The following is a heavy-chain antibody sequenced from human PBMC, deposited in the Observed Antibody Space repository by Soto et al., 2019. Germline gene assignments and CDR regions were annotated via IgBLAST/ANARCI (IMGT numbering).Heavy chain of an antibody. D-gene: IGHD2-15*01. Sequence: QVQLVESGGGVVQPGRSLRLSCAASGFTFRNYAMNGVRQAPGKGLECVAVISYGGSNKFYRDYVKGRFTISRDNSKNTLYLQINSLRYEDTAVYYCARGDREDIAVVVGVRPGEYGVDVWGQGTTVTVSS. J-gene: IGHJ6*02. CDR2: ISYGGSNK. CDR1: GFTFRNYA. V-gene: IGHV3-30-3*01. CDR3: ARGDREDIAVVVGVRPGEYGVDV.